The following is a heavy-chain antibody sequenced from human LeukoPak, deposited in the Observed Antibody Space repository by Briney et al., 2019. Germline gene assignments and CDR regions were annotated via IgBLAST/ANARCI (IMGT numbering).Heavy chain of an antibody. CDR3: ARDYYGSGSYYHDY. V-gene: IGHV4-4*07. Sequence: PSETLSLTCTVSGGSISSYYWSWIRQPAGKGLEWIGRIYTSGSTNYNPSLKSRVTMSVDTSKNRFSLKLSSVTAADTAVYYCARDYYGSGSYYHDYWGQGTLVTVSS. D-gene: IGHD3-10*01. J-gene: IGHJ4*02. CDR2: IYTSGST. CDR1: GGSISSYY.